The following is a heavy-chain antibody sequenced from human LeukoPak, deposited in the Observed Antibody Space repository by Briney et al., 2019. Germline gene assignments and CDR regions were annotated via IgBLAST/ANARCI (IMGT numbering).Heavy chain of an antibody. V-gene: IGHV3-15*01. CDR3: STGGYYFDY. J-gene: IGHJ4*02. Sequence: PGGSLRLSCAGSGFTFSNAWMNWVRQAPGKGLEWVGRIKSEPNGGTTDNAAPVKGRFSISRDDSRNTVYLQINSLETEDTAVYYCSTGGYYFDYWGLGTLVTVSS. CDR1: GFTFSNAW. CDR2: IKSEPNGGTT.